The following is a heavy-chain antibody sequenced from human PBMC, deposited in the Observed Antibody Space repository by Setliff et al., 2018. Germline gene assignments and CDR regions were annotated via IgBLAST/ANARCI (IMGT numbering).Heavy chain of an antibody. CDR3: ARGTQAYTSWTDSALGY. Sequence: GGSLRLSCAASGFTFSSYSMNWVRQAPGKGLEWVSSISSSSSYIYYADSVKGRFTISRDNSNNTLYLQMNSLRADDTAVYYCARGTQAYTSWTDSALGYWGKGTLVTVSS. J-gene: IGHJ4*02. V-gene: IGHV3-21*01. CDR1: GFTFSSYS. CDR2: ISSSSSYI. D-gene: IGHD2-15*01.